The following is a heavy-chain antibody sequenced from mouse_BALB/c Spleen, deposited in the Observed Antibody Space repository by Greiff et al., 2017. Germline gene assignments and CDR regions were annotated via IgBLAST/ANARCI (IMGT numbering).Heavy chain of an antibody. J-gene: IGHJ2*01. CDR1: GYAFSSYW. Sequence: VQLLQSGAELVRPGSSVKISCKASGYAFSSYWMNWVKQRPGQGLEWIGQIYPGDGDTNYNGKIKGKATLTADKSSSTAYMQLSRLTSEDSAVYFSARDGYYDRYWGQGTTLTVSS. D-gene: IGHD2-3*01. CDR2: IYPGDGDT. CDR3: ARDGYYDRY. V-gene: IGHV1-80*01.